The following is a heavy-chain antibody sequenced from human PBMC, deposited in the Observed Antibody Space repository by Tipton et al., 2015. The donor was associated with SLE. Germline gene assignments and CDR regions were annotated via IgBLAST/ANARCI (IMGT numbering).Heavy chain of an antibody. Sequence: QLVQSGAEVKKPGESLKISCKGSGYTFTSYGISWVRQAPGQGLEWMGWISAYNGNTNYAQKLQGRVTMTTDTSTSTAYMELRSLRSDDTAVYYCSLSNYYYYGMDVWGQGTTVTVSS. CDR2: ISAYNGNT. J-gene: IGHJ6*02. V-gene: IGHV1-18*04. CDR1: GYTFTSYG. CDR3: SLSNYYYYGMDV.